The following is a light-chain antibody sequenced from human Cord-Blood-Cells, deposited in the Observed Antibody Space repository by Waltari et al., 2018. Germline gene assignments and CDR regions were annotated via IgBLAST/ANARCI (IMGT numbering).Light chain of an antibody. Sequence: QSALTQPASVSGSPGQSITIPCTGTSSDVGGYNYVSWYQQHPGKAPKIMIYEVSNRPSGVSNRFSXSQSXNXXXLTISGLQAEDEADYYCSSYTSSSTLVFGGGTKLTVL. CDR1: SSDVGGYNY. V-gene: IGLV2-14*01. CDR3: SSYTSSSTLV. CDR2: EVS. J-gene: IGLJ3*02.